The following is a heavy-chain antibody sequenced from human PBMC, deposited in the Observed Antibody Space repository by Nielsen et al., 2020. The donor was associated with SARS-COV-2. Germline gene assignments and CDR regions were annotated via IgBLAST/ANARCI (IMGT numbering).Heavy chain of an antibody. CDR1: GFTFDDYA. V-gene: IGHV3-9*01. CDR3: AKDLYSSSWYYFDY. J-gene: IGHJ4*02. CDR2: ISWNSGSI. D-gene: IGHD6-13*01. Sequence: SLKISCAASGFTFDDYAMHWVRQAPGKGLEWVSGISWNSGSIGYADSVKGRFTISRDNAKNSLYLQMNSLRAEDTALYYCAKDLYSSSWYYFDYWGQGTLVAVSS.